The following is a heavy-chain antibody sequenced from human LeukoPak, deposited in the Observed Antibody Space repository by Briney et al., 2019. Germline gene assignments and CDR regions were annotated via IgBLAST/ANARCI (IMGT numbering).Heavy chain of an antibody. Sequence: GGSLRLSCAASGFTFSSYAMSWVRQAPGKGLEWVSAISGSGGSTYYADSVKGRFTISRDNAKKSLYLQMNSLRAEDTAVYYCARELVQHNWFDPWGQGTLVTVSS. J-gene: IGHJ5*02. CDR3: ARELVQHNWFDP. CDR2: ISGSGGST. D-gene: IGHD1-1*01. CDR1: GFTFSSYA. V-gene: IGHV3-23*01.